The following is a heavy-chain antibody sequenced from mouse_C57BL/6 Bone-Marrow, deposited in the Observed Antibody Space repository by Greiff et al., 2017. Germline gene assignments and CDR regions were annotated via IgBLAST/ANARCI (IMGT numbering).Heavy chain of an antibody. CDR2: IYPSDSET. J-gene: IGHJ2*01. CDR1: GYTFTSYW. V-gene: IGHV1-61*01. Sequence: QVQLQQPGAELVRPGSSVKLSCKASGYTFTSYWMDWVKQRPGQGLEWIGNIYPSDSETHYNQKFKDKATLTVDKSSSTAYMQLSSLTSEDSAVYYCARFDYYGILDYWGQGTTLTVSS. CDR3: ARFDYYGILDY. D-gene: IGHD1-1*01.